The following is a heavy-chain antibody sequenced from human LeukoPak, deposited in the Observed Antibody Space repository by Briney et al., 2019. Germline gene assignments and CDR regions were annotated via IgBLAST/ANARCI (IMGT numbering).Heavy chain of an antibody. D-gene: IGHD2-8*01. J-gene: IGHJ4*02. CDR3: AKDRGVQPADFDY. CDR2: ISYDGSNK. V-gene: IGHV3-30-3*01. Sequence: PGGSLRLSCAASGFTFSSYAMHWVRQAPGKGLEWVAVISYDGSNKYYADSVKGRFTISRDNSKNTLYLQMNSLRAEDTAVYYCAKDRGVQPADFDYWGQGTLVTVSS. CDR1: GFTFSSYA.